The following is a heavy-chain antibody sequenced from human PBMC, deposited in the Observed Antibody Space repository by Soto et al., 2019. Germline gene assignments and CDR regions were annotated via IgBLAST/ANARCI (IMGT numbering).Heavy chain of an antibody. J-gene: IGHJ4*02. CDR2: SRDKAQGYST. CDR3: GRVGQVLAETFDS. CDR1: GFTLSDHY. V-gene: IGHV3-72*01. D-gene: IGHD3-3*01. Sequence: EVQLVESGGGLVQPGGSLRLSCAGSGFTLSDHYIDWVRQAPGKGLEWVGRSRDKAQGYSTAYAASVKGRFTTSRDESKNSVYLQMNSLKTEDTAVYYCGRVGQVLAETFDSWGQGTLITVSS.